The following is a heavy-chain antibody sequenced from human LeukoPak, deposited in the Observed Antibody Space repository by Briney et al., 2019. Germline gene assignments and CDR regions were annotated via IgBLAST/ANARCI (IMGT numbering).Heavy chain of an antibody. CDR3: ARDTAYYGSGSPGHFDY. CDR2: INHSGST. Sequence: SETLSLTCAVYGGSFSGYYWSWIRQPPGKGLEWIGEINHSGSTNYNPSLKSRVTISVDTSKNQFSLKLSSVTAADTAVYYCARDTAYYGSGSPGHFDYWGQGTLVTVSS. CDR1: GGSFSGYY. D-gene: IGHD3-10*01. V-gene: IGHV4-34*01. J-gene: IGHJ4*02.